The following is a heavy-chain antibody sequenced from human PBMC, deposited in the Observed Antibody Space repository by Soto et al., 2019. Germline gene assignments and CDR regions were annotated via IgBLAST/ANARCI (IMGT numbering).Heavy chain of an antibody. D-gene: IGHD2-15*01. Sequence: ASVKVSCKASRYTFTTYAMHWVRQAPGQRLEWMGWINAGNGNTKYSQKFQGRVTITRDTSASTAYMELSSLRSEDTAVYFCARGCSGGICYVFDYWGQGXLVTVYS. CDR1: RYTFTTYA. V-gene: IGHV1-3*01. CDR3: ARGCSGGICYVFDY. CDR2: INAGNGNT. J-gene: IGHJ4*02.